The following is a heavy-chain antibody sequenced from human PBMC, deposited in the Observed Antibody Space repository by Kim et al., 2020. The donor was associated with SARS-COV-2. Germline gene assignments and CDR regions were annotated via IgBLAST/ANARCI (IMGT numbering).Heavy chain of an antibody. CDR3: ARDYQLLAPDF. J-gene: IGHJ4*02. V-gene: IGHV4-39*02. Sequence: ANSHPSLESRVAISVDTSKNQFSLNLSSVTAADTGVYYCARDYQLLAPDFWGQGTLVIVSS. CDR2: A. D-gene: IGHD2-2*01.